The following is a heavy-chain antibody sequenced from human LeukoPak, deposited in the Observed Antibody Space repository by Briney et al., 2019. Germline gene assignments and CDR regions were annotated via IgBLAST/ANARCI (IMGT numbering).Heavy chain of an antibody. V-gene: IGHV3-7*01. CDR2: IKQDGSEK. CDR1: GFTFNIYW. J-gene: IGHJ4*02. D-gene: IGHD3-10*01. Sequence: GGSLRLSCAASGFTFNIYWMTWVRQAPGTGLEWVANIKQDGSEKYYLDSVKGRFTISRDNAKNSLYLQMNSLRADDTAVYYCASWVGRDYWGQGTAVTVSS. CDR3: ASWVGRDY.